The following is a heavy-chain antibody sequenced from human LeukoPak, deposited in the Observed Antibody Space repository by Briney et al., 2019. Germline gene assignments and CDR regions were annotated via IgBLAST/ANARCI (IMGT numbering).Heavy chain of an antibody. J-gene: IGHJ4*02. CDR3: ARAGWSSSWLPYFDY. CDR1: GGSISSYY. V-gene: IGHV4-59*08. D-gene: IGHD6-13*01. Sequence: SETLSLTCTVSGGSISSYYWSWIRQPPGKGLEWIGYIYYSGSTNYNPSLKSRVTISVDTSKNQFSLKLSSVTAADTAVYYCARAGWSSSWLPYFDYWGQGTLVTVSS. CDR2: IYYSGST.